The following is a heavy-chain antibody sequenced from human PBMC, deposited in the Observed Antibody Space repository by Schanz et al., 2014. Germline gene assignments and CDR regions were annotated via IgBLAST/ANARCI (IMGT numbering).Heavy chain of an antibody. J-gene: IGHJ4*02. CDR3: ASPSGYSDYGTYFDF. CDR2: IWSDGSTK. CDR1: GFDFNSFS. D-gene: IGHD5-12*01. Sequence: VRLVESGGGLVQPGGSLRLSCEASGFDFNSFSMNWVRQAPGKGPEWVAVIWSDGSTKYYADSVEGRFTISRDNSRNTLYLQMNSLRTEDTAVYYCASPSGYSDYGTYFDFWGQGTLVTVSS. V-gene: IGHV3-33*08.